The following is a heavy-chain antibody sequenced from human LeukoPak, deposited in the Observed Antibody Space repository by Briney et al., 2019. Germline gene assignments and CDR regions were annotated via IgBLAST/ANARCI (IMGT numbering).Heavy chain of an antibody. D-gene: IGHD3-10*01. CDR3: AKCEGNYYGSGSYSPFDY. CDR2: IRYDGSNK. V-gene: IGHV3-30*02. J-gene: IGHJ4*02. Sequence: GGSLRLSRAASGFTFSSYGMHWVRQAPGKGLEWVAFIRYDGSNKYYADSVKGRFTISRDNSKNTLYLQMNSLRAEDTAVYYCAKCEGNYYGSGSYSPFDYWGQGTLVTVSS. CDR1: GFTFSSYG.